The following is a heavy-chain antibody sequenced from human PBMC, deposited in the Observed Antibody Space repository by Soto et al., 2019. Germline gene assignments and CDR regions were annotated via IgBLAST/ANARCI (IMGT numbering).Heavy chain of an antibody. CDR2: MNPNSGNT. D-gene: IGHD6-13*01. V-gene: IGHV1-8*01. J-gene: IGHJ4*02. Sequence: ASVKGSCKASGYTFTSYDINWVRQATGQGLEWMGWMNPNSGNTGYAQKFQGRVTITRNTSISTAYMELSSLRSEDTAVYYCARFKGAAAGTNWGQGTLVTVSS. CDR3: ARFKGAAAGTN. CDR1: GYTFTSYD.